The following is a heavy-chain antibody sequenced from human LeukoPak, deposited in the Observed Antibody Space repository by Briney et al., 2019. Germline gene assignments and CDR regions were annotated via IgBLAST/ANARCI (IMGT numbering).Heavy chain of an antibody. Sequence: GASVKVSCKASGSPFTGYYIHYVRQAPGQGLEWMGWINTNSGGTSYAQNFKGRITMTRDTSISTAYIQLSRLRTDDTAVYYCARDSGYPYYFDYWGLGTLVTVSS. J-gene: IGHJ4*02. CDR2: INTNSGGT. D-gene: IGHD3-22*01. CDR1: GSPFTGYY. V-gene: IGHV1-2*02. CDR3: ARDSGYPYYFDY.